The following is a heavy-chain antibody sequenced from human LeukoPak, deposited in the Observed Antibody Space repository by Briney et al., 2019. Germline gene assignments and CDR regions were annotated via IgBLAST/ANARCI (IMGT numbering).Heavy chain of an antibody. CDR3: ARGHDFWSGYYQPQGWFDP. D-gene: IGHD3-3*01. Sequence: SETLSLTCAVYGGSFSGYYWSWIRQPPGKGLEWIGYIYYSGSTNYNPSLKSRVTISVDTSKNQFSLKLSSVTAADTAVYYCARGHDFWSGYYQPQGWFDPWGQGTLVTVSS. CDR1: GGSFSGYY. J-gene: IGHJ5*02. V-gene: IGHV4-59*01. CDR2: IYYSGST.